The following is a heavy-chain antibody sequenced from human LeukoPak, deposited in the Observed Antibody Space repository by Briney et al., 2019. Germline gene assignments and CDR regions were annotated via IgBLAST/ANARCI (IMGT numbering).Heavy chain of an antibody. J-gene: IGHJ4*02. D-gene: IGHD3-3*01. V-gene: IGHV3-23*01. CDR2: ISGSGGTT. Sequence: GGSLRLSCEASGFTFSTYAMTWVRQAPGKGLEWVSAISGSGGTTYYADSVKGRFTISRDNSKNTLYLHMSSLRAEDTAIYYCAKAPRIFGVVIDNWGQGILVTVSS. CDR3: AKAPRIFGVVIDN. CDR1: GFTFSTYA.